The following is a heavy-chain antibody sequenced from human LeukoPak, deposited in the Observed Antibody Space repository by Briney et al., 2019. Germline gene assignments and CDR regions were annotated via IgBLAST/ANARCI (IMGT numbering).Heavy chain of an antibody. CDR3: ANGFDGFDI. CDR2: MYYRGST. V-gene: IGHV4-39*07. CDR1: GGSISSRSYY. Sequence: SETLSLTCSVSGGSISSRSYYWGWIRQPPGTGLEWIGSMYYRGSTYYNPSLKSRITISVDTSKNQFSLKLNSVTAADTAVYYCANGFDGFDIWGQGTTVTVSS. J-gene: IGHJ3*02. D-gene: IGHD3-10*01.